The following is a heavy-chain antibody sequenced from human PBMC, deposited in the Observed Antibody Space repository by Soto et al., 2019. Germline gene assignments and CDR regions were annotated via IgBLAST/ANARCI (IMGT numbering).Heavy chain of an antibody. D-gene: IGHD3-10*01. CDR1: GGSSSSDDYY. J-gene: IGHJ4*02. CDR2: IFYSGSS. CDR3: ARVGGSGSTIKFDY. Sequence: PSETLSLTCTVSGGSSSSDDYYWSWIRQHPGKGLEWIGYIFYSGSSYYNPSLKSRLTLSVDTSKNQFSLKLSSVTAADTAVYFCARVGGSGSTIKFDYWGQGTLVTVSS. V-gene: IGHV4-31*03.